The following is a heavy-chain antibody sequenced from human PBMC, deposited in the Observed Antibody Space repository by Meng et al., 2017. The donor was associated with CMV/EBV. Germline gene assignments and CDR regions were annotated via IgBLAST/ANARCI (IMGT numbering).Heavy chain of an antibody. CDR2: ISSSSSYI. Sequence: GESLKISCAASGFTFSSYSMNWVRQAPGKGLEWVSSISSSSSYIYYADSVEGRFTISSDNAKNSPYLQMNSLGAEDAAVYYCARGRLGSYSSVDSWGQGTLVTVSS. J-gene: IGHJ4*02. V-gene: IGHV3-21*01. D-gene: IGHD1-26*01. CDR3: ARGRLGSYSSVDS. CDR1: GFTFSSYS.